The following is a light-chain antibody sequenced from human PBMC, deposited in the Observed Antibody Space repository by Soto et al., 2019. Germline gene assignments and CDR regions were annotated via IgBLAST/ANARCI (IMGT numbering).Light chain of an antibody. Sequence: EIVLTQSPGTLSLSPGERATLSCRASQSVSSNFLAWYQQKPGQAPRLLIYGASSRATGIPDRFSGSGSETDFILTISRLEPEDFALYYCQQYGSSPITFGQGTRLEIK. CDR3: QQYGSSPIT. CDR2: GAS. J-gene: IGKJ5*01. CDR1: QSVSSNF. V-gene: IGKV3-20*01.